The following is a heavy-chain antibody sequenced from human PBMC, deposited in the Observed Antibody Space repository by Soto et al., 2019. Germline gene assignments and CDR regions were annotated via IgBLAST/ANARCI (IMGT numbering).Heavy chain of an antibody. V-gene: IGHV4-34*12. D-gene: IGHD3-22*01. J-gene: IGHJ4*02. CDR1: GESFSGYY. Sequence: QVQLQQWGAGLLKPSETLSLTCAVSGESFSGYYWSWIRQPPGKGLEWIGQIFHGGGTNYSPSLKSRVTISVDTSKNQFSLELSSVTAADTAVYYCARPHYDSHTFYSFFDDWGQGTLVTVSS. CDR2: IFHGGGT. CDR3: ARPHYDSHTFYSFFDD.